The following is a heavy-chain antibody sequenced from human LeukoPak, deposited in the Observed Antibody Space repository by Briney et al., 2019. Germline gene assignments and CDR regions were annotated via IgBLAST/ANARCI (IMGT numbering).Heavy chain of an antibody. D-gene: IGHD2/OR15-2a*01. Sequence: GGSLRLSGGAPGFTFEDYGMSWVRQAPGKGLEWVSGINWNGGSTGYADSVKGRFTISRDNAKNSLYLQMNSLRAEDTALYYCARDLEVILDYWGQGTLVTVSS. J-gene: IGHJ4*02. CDR3: ARDLEVILDY. V-gene: IGHV3-20*04. CDR2: INWNGGST. CDR1: GFTFEDYG.